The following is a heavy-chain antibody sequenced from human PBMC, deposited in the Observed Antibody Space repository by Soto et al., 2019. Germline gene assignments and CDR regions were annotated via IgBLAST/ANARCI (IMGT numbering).Heavy chain of an antibody. CDR1: GFTFSSYG. CDR3: ARDGPPPLCSGGSCYFDY. CDR2: IWYDGSNK. V-gene: IGHV3-33*01. J-gene: IGHJ4*02. D-gene: IGHD2-15*01. Sequence: GGSLRLSCAASGFTFSSYGMHWVRQAPGKGLEWVAVIWYDGSNKYYADSVKGRFTISRDNSKNTLYLQMNSLRAEDTAVYYGARDGPPPLCSGGSCYFDYWGQGTLVTVSS.